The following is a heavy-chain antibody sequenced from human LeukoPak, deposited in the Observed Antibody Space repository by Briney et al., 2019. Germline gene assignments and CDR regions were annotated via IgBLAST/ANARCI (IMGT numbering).Heavy chain of an antibody. CDR3: ASSWYNWNY. Sequence: PSGTLSLTCAVSGGSISSSNWWSWVRQPPGKGLEWIGEINHSGSTNYNPSLKSRVTISVDTSKNQFSLRLSSVTAADTAVYYCASSWYNWNYWGQGTLVTVSS. CDR1: GGSISSSNW. V-gene: IGHV4-4*02. D-gene: IGHD1-20*01. CDR2: INHSGST. J-gene: IGHJ4*02.